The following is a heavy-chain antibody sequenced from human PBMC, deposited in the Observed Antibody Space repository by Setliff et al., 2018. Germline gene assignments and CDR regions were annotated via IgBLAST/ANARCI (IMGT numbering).Heavy chain of an antibody. CDR3: LRDRPYSNSPEYSFDV. V-gene: IGHV1-18*01. Sequence: ASVKVSCKASGYTFTSFGVSWVRQAPGQGLEWMGWISGFTGFTQYSQKFKGRVAVTIDKSTSAAYMDLTSLRSDDTAVYYCLRDRPYSNSPEYSFDVWGQGTTVTVSS. CDR1: GYTFTSFG. D-gene: IGHD6-6*01. CDR2: ISGFTGFT. J-gene: IGHJ3*01.